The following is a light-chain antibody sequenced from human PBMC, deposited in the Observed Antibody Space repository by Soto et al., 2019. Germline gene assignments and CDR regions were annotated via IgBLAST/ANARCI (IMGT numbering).Light chain of an antibody. CDR3: SSYAGSNNWV. J-gene: IGLJ1*01. Sequence: QSALTQPPSASGSPGQSVTISCTGTSSDVGGYNYVSWYQQYPGKAPKLMIYEVSQRPSGVPDRFSGSKSGNTASLTVSGLQAEDDADYYCSSYAGSNNWVFGVGTKLTVL. CDR1: SSDVGGYNY. V-gene: IGLV2-8*01. CDR2: EVS.